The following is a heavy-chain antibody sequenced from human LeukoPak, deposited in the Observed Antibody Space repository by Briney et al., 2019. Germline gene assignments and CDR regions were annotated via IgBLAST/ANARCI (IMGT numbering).Heavy chain of an antibody. V-gene: IGHV4-39*01. CDR2: IYYSGST. CDR3: ASARTSSRSWFTFDY. Sequence: SETLSLTCTVSGGSISSSSYYWGWIRQPPGEGLEWIGSIYYSGSTYYNPSLKSRVTISVDTSKNQLSLKLSSVTAADTAVYYCASARTSSRSWFTFDYWGQGILVTVSS. J-gene: IGHJ4*02. CDR1: GGSISSSSYY. D-gene: IGHD6-13*01.